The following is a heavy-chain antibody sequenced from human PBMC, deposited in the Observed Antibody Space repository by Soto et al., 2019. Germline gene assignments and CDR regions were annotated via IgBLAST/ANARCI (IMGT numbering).Heavy chain of an antibody. CDR1: GFTFSSYA. D-gene: IGHD2-15*01. CDR3: ARSRSTHDAFDI. V-gene: IGHV3-30-3*01. Sequence: QVQLVESGGGVVQPGRSLRLSCAASGFTFSSYAMDWVRQAPGKGLEWVAVISFDGSNKYYADSVKGRFTIPRGNSKNTLYLQMNSLRAEDTAVYYCARSRSTHDAFDIWGQGTMVTVSS. CDR2: ISFDGSNK. J-gene: IGHJ3*02.